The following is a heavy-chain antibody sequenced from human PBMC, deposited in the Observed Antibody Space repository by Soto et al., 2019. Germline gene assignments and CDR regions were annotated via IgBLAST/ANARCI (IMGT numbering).Heavy chain of an antibody. J-gene: IGHJ4*02. D-gene: IGHD6-25*01. CDR2: IFYSGST. Sequence: PSEMLSLTCTVSGGSISPYYWSWIRQPPGKGLEWIGYIFYSGSTNYNPSLKSRVTISVDTSENQFSLKVTSVTAADTAVYYCARHPSASGDYFDYWGQGTLVTVSS. CDR1: GGSISPYY. CDR3: ARHPSASGDYFDY. V-gene: IGHV4-59*08.